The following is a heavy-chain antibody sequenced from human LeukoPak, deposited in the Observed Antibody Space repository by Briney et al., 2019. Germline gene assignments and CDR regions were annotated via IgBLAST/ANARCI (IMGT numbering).Heavy chain of an antibody. CDR1: GDSVSSNSAA. Sequence: SQTLSLTCAISGDSVSSNSAAWNWIRQSPSRGLEWLGRTYYRSKWYNDYAVSVKSRITINPDTSKNQFSLQLNSVTPEDTAVYYCARGIYCSGGSCYYSSYYYYYMDVWSKGTTVTVSS. J-gene: IGHJ6*03. D-gene: IGHD2-15*01. CDR3: ARGIYCSGGSCYYSSYYYYYMDV. CDR2: TYYRSKWYN. V-gene: IGHV6-1*01.